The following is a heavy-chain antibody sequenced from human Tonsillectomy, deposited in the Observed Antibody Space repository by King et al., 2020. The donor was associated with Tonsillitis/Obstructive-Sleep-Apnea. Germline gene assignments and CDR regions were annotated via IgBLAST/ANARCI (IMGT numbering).Heavy chain of an antibody. CDR1: GGSISSYY. CDR2: IFYSGST. Sequence: VQLQESGPGLVKPSETLSLTCTVSGGSISSYYWSWIRQPPGKGLALIGYIFYSGSTNYNPSLKSRVTISVDTSKNQFSLKLGSMTAADTAVYYCARTGGEWELLPGTFDSWGQGALVTVSS. V-gene: IGHV4-59*08. J-gene: IGHJ4*02. D-gene: IGHD1-26*01. CDR3: ARTGGEWELLPGTFDS.